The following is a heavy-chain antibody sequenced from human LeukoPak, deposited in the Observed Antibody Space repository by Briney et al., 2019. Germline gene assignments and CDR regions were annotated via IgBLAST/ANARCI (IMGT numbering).Heavy chain of an antibody. V-gene: IGHV1-8*02. CDR2: MNPYSGNT. D-gene: IGHD3-22*01. J-gene: IGHJ4*02. Sequence: ASVKVSCKASGYIFTGYYMHWVRQAPGQGLEWMGWMNPYSGNTGYAQKLQGRVTMTRKTSISTAYMELSSLRSEDTAVYYCARRYYDSSGYRYYFDYWGQGTLVTVSS. CDR3: ARRYYDSSGYRYYFDY. CDR1: GYIFTGYY.